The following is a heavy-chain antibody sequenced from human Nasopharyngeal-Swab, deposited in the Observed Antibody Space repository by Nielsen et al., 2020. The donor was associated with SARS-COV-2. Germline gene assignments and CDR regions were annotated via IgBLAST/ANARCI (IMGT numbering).Heavy chain of an antibody. Sequence: GESLKISCAASGFTFSSYAMHWVRQAPGKGLEWVAVISYDGSNKYYADSVKGRFTISRGNSKNTLYLQMNSLRAEDTAVYYCARVERGYSGYDGWGQGTLVTVSS. CDR2: ISYDGSNK. CDR1: GFTFSSYA. CDR3: ARVERGYSGYDG. J-gene: IGHJ4*02. D-gene: IGHD5-12*01. V-gene: IGHV3-30-3*01.